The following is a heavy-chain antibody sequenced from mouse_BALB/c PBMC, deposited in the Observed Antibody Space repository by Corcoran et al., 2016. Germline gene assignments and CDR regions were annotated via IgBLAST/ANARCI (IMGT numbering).Heavy chain of an antibody. J-gene: IGHJ3*01. CDR3: AIDDYDGAWFAY. CDR1: GYSFTGYY. Sequence: LVKTGASVKISCKASGYSFTGYYMHWVKQSHGKSLEWMGYISCYNGATSYNQKFKGKATFTVDTSSSTAYMQFNSLTSEDSAVYYCAIDDYDGAWFAYWGQGTLVTVSA. CDR2: ISCYNGAT. D-gene: IGHD2-4*01. V-gene: IGHV1S34*01.